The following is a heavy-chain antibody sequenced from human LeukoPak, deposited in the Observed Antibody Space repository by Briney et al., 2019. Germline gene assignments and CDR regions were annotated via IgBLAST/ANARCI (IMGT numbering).Heavy chain of an antibody. V-gene: IGHV3-21*01. CDR1: GFTFSSSI. D-gene: IGHD6-13*01. CDR2: ISSSSIYI. CDR3: ATRSNWFAFS. Sequence: PGGSLRLSCAASGFTFSSSIMNWVRQAPGKRLEWVSSISSSSIYIYYADSMRGRFTISRDNAKNSLYLQMNSLRAEDTAVYYCATRSNWFAFSWGQGTLVTVSS. J-gene: IGHJ5*02.